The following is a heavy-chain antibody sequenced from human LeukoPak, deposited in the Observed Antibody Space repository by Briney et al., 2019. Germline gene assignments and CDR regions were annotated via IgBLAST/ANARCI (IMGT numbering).Heavy chain of an antibody. Sequence: SETLSLTCAVSGGSTTSNSWRWIRQPPGTRLKWCGDIYDNGSTNRDPSVKSRVTISIDTSKNHFSLTLSPVTAADTAVYYCVRLMITVKDYYYYVMDVWGQGTTVTVSS. D-gene: IGHD4-17*01. CDR2: IYDNGST. V-gene: IGHV4-59*08. J-gene: IGHJ6*02. CDR3: VRLMITVKDYYYYVMDV. CDR1: GGSTTSNS.